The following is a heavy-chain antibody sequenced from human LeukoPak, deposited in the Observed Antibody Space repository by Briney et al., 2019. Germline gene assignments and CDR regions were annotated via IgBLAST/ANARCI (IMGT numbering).Heavy chain of an antibody. V-gene: IGHV4-59*01. J-gene: IGHJ4*02. CDR2: IYYSGST. CDR3: ARGGRYYYDSSGYPV. D-gene: IGHD3-22*01. CDR1: GGSISSYY. Sequence: PSETLSLTCTVSGGSISSYYWSWIRQPPGKGLEWIGYIYYSGSTNYNPSLKSRVTISVDTSKNQFSLKLSSVTAADTAVYYCARGGRYYYDSSGYPVWGQGTLVTVSP.